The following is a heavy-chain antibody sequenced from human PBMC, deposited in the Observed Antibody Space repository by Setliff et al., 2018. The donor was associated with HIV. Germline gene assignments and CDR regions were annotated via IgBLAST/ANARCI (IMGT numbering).Heavy chain of an antibody. CDR1: GYTFDAKY. J-gene: IGHJ5*02. Sequence: ASVKVSCKTSGYTFDAKYIHWARQAPGQGLEWMGWINPNSGGTNYARKCQGRVTMTRDTSISTAYMELNSLRSDDTAGYYCATAGGRSWFAPWGPGTLVTVSS. V-gene: IGHV1-2*02. CDR2: INPNSGGT. D-gene: IGHD3-16*01. CDR3: ATAGGRSWFAP.